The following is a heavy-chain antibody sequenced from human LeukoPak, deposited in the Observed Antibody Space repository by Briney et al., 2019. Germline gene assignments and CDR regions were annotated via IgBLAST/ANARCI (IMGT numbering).Heavy chain of an antibody. J-gene: IGHJ5*02. V-gene: IGHV4-59*01. Sequence: SETLSLTCTVSGGSISSYYWSWMRQPPGKGLEWIGYIYYSGSTNYNPSLKSRVTISVDTSKNQFSLKLSSVTAADTAVYYCARERGGYSYGNNWFDPWGQGTLVTVSS. CDR3: ARERGGYSYGNNWFDP. D-gene: IGHD5-18*01. CDR2: IYYSGST. CDR1: GGSISSYY.